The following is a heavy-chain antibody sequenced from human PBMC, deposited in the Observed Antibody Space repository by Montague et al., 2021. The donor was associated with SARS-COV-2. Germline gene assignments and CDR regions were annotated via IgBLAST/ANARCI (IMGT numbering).Heavy chain of an antibody. J-gene: IGHJ5*02. V-gene: IGHV4-38-2*02. D-gene: IGHD2-15*01. CDR2: IYHSGST. CDR3: ARERRYCSGGSCYSGWFDP. Sequence: SETLSLTCTVSGYSISSGYYWGWIRQPPGKGLGWIGSIYHSGSTYYNPSLKGRVTISVDTSKNQFSLKLSSVTAADTAVYYCARERRYCSGGSCYSGWFDPWGQGTLVTVSS. CDR1: GYSISSGYY.